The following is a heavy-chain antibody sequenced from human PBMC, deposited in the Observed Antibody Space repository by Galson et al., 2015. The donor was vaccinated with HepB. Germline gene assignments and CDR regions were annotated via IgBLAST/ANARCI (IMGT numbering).Heavy chain of an antibody. J-gene: IGHJ5*02. V-gene: IGHV3-30*12. CDR1: GFNFMMYD. CDR3: ARGGWGAGVGNTLWSPFDA. CDR2: ISFDEKKR. D-gene: IGHD1-26*01. Sequence: SLRLSCAASGFNFMMYDMHWVRQAPGKGLQWVAVISFDEKKRDYIDSVKGRFIVSRDSSRNMVFMQMNSLRVEDTALYFCARGGWGAGVGNTLWSPFDAWGQGTLVTVSS.